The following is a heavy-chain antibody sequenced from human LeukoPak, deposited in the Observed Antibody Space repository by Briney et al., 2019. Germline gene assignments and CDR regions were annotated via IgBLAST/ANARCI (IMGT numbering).Heavy chain of an antibody. CDR2: INPNSGGT. CDR3: ARTRGLRSLEWSQAINFDY. Sequence: ASVKVSCKASGYTFTGYYMHWVRQAPGQGLEWMGWINPNSGGTNYAQKFQGRVTMTRDTSISTAYMELSRLRSDDTAVYYCARTRGLRSLEWSQAINFDYWGQGTLVTVSS. V-gene: IGHV1-2*02. D-gene: IGHD3-3*01. J-gene: IGHJ4*02. CDR1: GYTFTGYY.